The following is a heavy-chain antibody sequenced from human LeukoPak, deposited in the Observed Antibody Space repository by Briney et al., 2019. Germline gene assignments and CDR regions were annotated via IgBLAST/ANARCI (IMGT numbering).Heavy chain of an antibody. CDR2: ISRSGSII. V-gene: IGHV3-11*01. Sequence: GGSLRLSCAASGFTFSDYYMSWIRQAPGKGLEWVSYISRSGSIIYYADSVKGRFTISRDNAKNSLYLQMNSLRAEDTAVYYCARVVVDTAIAFDPWGQGTLVTVSS. J-gene: IGHJ5*02. CDR3: ARVVVDTAIAFDP. CDR1: GFTFSDYY. D-gene: IGHD5-18*01.